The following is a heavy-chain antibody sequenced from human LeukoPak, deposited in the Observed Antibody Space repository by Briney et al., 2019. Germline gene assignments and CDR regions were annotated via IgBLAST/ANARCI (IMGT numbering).Heavy chain of an antibody. CDR1: GFIFSSYS. CDR2: IRTSPSEI. CDR3: VRDHHYALDV. J-gene: IGHJ3*01. Sequence: AGGSLRLSCAASGFIFSSYSMNWVRQAPWKGLEWISYIRTSPSEIYYADSVRGRFTISRDDAKNSLFLLMDSLRDEDTAVYYCVRDHHYALDVWGQGTTVTVSS. V-gene: IGHV3-48*02.